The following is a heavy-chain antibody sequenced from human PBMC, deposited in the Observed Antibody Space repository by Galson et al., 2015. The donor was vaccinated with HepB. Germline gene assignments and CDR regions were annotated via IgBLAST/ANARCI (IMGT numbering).Heavy chain of an antibody. CDR3: ARGRDYCGGDCLFNYYYYYGMDV. J-gene: IGHJ6*02. D-gene: IGHD2-21*02. CDR1: GFTVSSNY. Sequence: SLRLSCAASGFTVSSNYMSWVRQAPGKGLEWVSVIYSGGSTYYADSVKGRFTISRDNSKNTLYLQMNSLRAEDTAVYYCARGRDYCGGDCLFNYYYYYGMDVWGQGTTVTVSS. V-gene: IGHV3-53*01. CDR2: IYSGGST.